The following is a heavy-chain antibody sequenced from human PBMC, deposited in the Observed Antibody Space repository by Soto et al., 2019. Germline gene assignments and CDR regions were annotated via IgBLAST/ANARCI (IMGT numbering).Heavy chain of an antibody. CDR1: GDSVSSNSAA. D-gene: IGHD3-9*01. CDR3: ARGADWADWYFDL. J-gene: IGHJ2*01. V-gene: IGHV6-1*01. CDR2: TFYRSRWFN. Sequence: SHTRSLTCAISGDSVSSNSAAWNWIRQAPSRGLEWLGRTFYRSRWFNDYAMSVKSRITINPDPSRNQFSLQLNSVTPEDTAVYYCARGADWADWYFDLWGRGTLVTVSS.